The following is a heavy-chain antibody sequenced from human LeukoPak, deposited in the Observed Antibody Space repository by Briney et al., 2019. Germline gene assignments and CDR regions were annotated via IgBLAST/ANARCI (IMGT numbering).Heavy chain of an antibody. Sequence: GGSLRLSCAASGFTFSSYAMSWVRQAPGKGLXXXXXISGSGGSTYXXXSVXXXFTISRDNSKNTLYLQMNSLRAEDTAVYYCAKAIFGVVIKYYFDYWGQGTLVTVSS. J-gene: IGHJ4*02. D-gene: IGHD3-3*01. CDR3: AKAIFGVVIKYYFDY. V-gene: IGHV3-23*01. CDR1: GFTFSSYA. CDR2: ISGSGGST.